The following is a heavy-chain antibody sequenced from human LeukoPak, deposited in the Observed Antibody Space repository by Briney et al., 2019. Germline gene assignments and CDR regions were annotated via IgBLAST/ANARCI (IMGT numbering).Heavy chain of an antibody. CDR2: INAGNGNT. CDR1: GYTFTSYA. D-gene: IGHD3-22*01. CDR3: ARDGAPFTYYYDSSGYPFDY. J-gene: IGHJ4*02. V-gene: IGHV1-3*01. Sequence: GASVKVSCEASGYTFTSYAMHWVRQAPGQRLEWMGWINAGNGNTKYSQKFQGRVTITRDTSASTAYMELSSLRSEDTAVYYCARDGAPFTYYYDSSGYPFDYWGQGTLVTVSS.